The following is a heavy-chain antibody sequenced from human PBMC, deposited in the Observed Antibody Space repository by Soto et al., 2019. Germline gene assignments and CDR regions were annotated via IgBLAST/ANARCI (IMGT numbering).Heavy chain of an antibody. D-gene: IGHD2-15*01. CDR2: INAGNGNT. J-gene: IGHJ4*01. CDR3: ARERLLYCSGGSCSFGY. V-gene: IGHV1-3*01. Sequence: ASVVSCKASGYTFTSYAMHWVRQAPGQRLEWMGWINAGNGNTKYSQKFQGRVTITRDTSASTAYMELSSLRSEDTAVYYCARERLLYCSGGSCSFGYWG. CDR1: GYTFTSYA.